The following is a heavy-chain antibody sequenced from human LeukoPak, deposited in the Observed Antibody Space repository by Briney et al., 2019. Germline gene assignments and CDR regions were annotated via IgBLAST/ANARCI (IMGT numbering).Heavy chain of an antibody. V-gene: IGHV4-59*01. Sequence: SETLSLTCTVSGGSISSYYWSWLRQPPGKGLEWIGYIYYSGSTNYNPSLKSRVTISVDTSKNQFSLKLSSVTAADTAVYYCARWGSSSGWSFDPWGQGTLVTVSS. J-gene: IGHJ5*02. D-gene: IGHD6-19*01. CDR2: IYYSGST. CDR3: ARWGSSSGWSFDP. CDR1: GGSISSYY.